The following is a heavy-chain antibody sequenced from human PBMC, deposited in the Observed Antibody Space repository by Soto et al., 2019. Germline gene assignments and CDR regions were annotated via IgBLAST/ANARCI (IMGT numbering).Heavy chain of an antibody. CDR3: ARDKDPERGARHGYYYGMDV. D-gene: IGHD1-1*01. CDR1: GFTFSSYG. J-gene: IGHJ6*02. V-gene: IGHV3-33*01. CDR2: IWYDGSNK. Sequence: QVQLVESGGGVVQPGRSLRLSCAASGFTFSSYGMHWVRQAPGKGLEWVAVIWYDGSNKYYADSVKGRFTISRDNSKNTXYXPMNSLRAEDTAVYYCARDKDPERGARHGYYYGMDVWGQGTTVTVSS.